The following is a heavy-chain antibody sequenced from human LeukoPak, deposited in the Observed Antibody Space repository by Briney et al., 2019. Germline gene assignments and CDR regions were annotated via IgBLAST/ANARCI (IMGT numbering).Heavy chain of an antibody. V-gene: IGHV4-4*02. CDR2: VYLGGNT. D-gene: IGHD4-17*01. CDR3: VKHGAYDFDQ. J-gene: IGHJ4*02. Sequence: SETLSLTCVVSGGSISSSNWWSWVRQPPGKGLEWIGQVYLGGNTGYNPFLKSRVTISADKPKNQFSLELTSVTAADTAVYYCVKHGAYDFDQWGQGTLVTVSS. CDR1: GGSISSSNW.